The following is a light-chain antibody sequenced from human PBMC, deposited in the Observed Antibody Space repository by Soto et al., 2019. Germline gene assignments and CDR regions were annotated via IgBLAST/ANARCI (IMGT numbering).Light chain of an antibody. J-gene: IGKJ3*01. CDR1: QSLLFSSNNKNY. V-gene: IGKV4-1*01. CDR2: WTS. CDR3: QQYYRTPHT. Sequence: DIVMTQSPDSLAVSLGERATINCKSSQSLLFSSNNKNYLAWYQQKPGQPPKLLIYWTSTRESGVPDRFSGSGYETDFTLTISSLQAEDVAVYYCQQYYRTPHTFGPGTKVDLK.